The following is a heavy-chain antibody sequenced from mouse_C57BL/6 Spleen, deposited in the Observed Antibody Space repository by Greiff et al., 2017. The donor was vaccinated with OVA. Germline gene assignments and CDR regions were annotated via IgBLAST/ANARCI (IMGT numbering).Heavy chain of an antibody. Sequence: VKLVESGTELVKPGASVKLSCKASGYTFTSYWMHWVKQRPGQGLEWIGNINPSNGGTNYNEKFKSKATLTVDKSSSTAYMQLSSLTSEDSAVYYCARWAVVAPLDYWGQGTTLTVSS. J-gene: IGHJ2*01. CDR3: ARWAVVAPLDY. V-gene: IGHV1-53*01. D-gene: IGHD1-1*01. CDR2: INPSNGGT. CDR1: GYTFTSYW.